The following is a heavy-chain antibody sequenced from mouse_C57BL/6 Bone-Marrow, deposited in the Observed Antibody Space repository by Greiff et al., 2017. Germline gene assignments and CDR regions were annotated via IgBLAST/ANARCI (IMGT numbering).Heavy chain of an antibody. Sequence: VQLQQSGPELVKPGASVKISCKASGYAFSSSWMNWVKQRPGKGLEWIGRIYPGDGDTNYNGKFKGKATLTADKSSSTAYMQLSSLTSEDSAVXFCAVGYYGTGGYFDVWGTGTTVTVSS. D-gene: IGHD1-1*01. CDR2: IYPGDGDT. J-gene: IGHJ1*03. V-gene: IGHV1-82*01. CDR3: AVGYYGTGGYFDV. CDR1: GYAFSSSW.